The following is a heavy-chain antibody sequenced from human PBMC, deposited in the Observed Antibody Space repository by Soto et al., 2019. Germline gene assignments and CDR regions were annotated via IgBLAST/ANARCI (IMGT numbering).Heavy chain of an antibody. CDR2: INEAGSST. D-gene: IGHD6-19*01. J-gene: IGHJ4*02. CDR3: EPNVAGPSLDNF. CDR1: GITFRSNW. Sequence: PGGSLRLSCVASGITFRSNWMHWVRQAPGKGLVWVSRINEAGSSTNYADFVKGRFTISRDNAKNTLFLQMNNLGAEDTAVYYCEPNVAGPSLDNFWGRGPVVTVPS. V-gene: IGHV3-74*01.